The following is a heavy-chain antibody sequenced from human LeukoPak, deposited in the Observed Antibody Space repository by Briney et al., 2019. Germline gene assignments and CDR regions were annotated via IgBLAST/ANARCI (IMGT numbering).Heavy chain of an antibody. V-gene: IGHV1-18*01. D-gene: IGHD2-2*01. J-gene: IGHJ4*02. Sequence: GDSVKVSCKASGYIFTFYGITWVRQAHGQGLEWRGWISPHNGQTLYAQEVHARVIMTTDASTSTAYMALRSLRSDDTAVYSCPKTPAGHLNALWGQGTLVTVSS. CDR2: ISPHNGQT. CDR3: PKTPAGHLNAL. CDR1: GYIFTFYG.